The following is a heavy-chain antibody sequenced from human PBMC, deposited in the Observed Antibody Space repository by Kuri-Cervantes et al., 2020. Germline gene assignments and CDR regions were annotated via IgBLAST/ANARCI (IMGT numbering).Heavy chain of an antibody. CDR2: ISYNGSNK. J-gene: IGHJ3*01. D-gene: IGHD1-26*01. Sequence: GESLKISCAASGFTFSSYAMHWVRQAPGKGLEWVAVISYNGSNKYYADSVKGRFTISRDNAKNSLYLQMSSLRAEDTAIYYCARDGKHTNSFDVWGQGTMVTVSS. V-gene: IGHV3-30-3*01. CDR3: ARDGKHTNSFDV. CDR1: GFTFSSYA.